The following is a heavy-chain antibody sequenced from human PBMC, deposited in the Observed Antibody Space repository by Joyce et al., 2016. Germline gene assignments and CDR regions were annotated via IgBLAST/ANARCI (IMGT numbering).Heavy chain of an antibody. CDR2: ISHNSRFI. D-gene: IGHD6-13*01. CDR3: GRVDPTEQPIHY. J-gene: IGHJ4*02. CDR1: GFAFSTYT. Sequence: EVQLVESGGGLVRPGGSLRLSCAASGFAFSTYTMSWVRQAPGKGLGWVPSISHNSRFIYYADSLKGRFTISRDNAKNSLYLQMNSLRAEDTAVYYCGRVDPTEQPIHYWGQGTLVTVSS. V-gene: IGHV3-21*01.